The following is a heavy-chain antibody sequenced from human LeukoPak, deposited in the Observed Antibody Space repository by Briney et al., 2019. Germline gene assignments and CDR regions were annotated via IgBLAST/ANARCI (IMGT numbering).Heavy chain of an antibody. Sequence: SETLSLTCTVSGGSISSSSYYWGWIRQPPGKGLEWIGTIYYSGSTYYNPSLKSRVTISVDTSKNQFSLKLSSVTAADTAVYYCARDIRWSTTSWYYYCMDVWGKGTTVTVSS. J-gene: IGHJ6*03. CDR3: ARDIRWSTTSWYYYCMDV. CDR1: GGSISSSSYY. D-gene: IGHD2-2*01. V-gene: IGHV4-39*07. CDR2: IYYSGST.